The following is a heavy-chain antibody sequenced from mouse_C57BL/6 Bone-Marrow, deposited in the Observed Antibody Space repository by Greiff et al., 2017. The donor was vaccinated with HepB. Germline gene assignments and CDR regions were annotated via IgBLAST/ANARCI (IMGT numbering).Heavy chain of an antibody. CDR3: ARGGGSSGPYYFDY. D-gene: IGHD3-2*02. V-gene: IGHV1-82*01. Sequence: VQRVESGPELVKPGASVKISCKASGYAFSSSWMNWVKQRPGKGLEWIGRIYPGDGDTNYNGKFKGKATLTADKSSSTAYMQLSSLTSEDSAVYFCARGGGSSGPYYFDYWGQGTTLTVSS. CDR1: GYAFSSSW. CDR2: IYPGDGDT. J-gene: IGHJ2*01.